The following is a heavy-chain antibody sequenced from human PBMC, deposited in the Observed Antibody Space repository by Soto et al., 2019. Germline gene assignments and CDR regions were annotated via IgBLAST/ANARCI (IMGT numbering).Heavy chain of an antibody. CDR2: INHSGST. CDR3: ARDKITGLFDY. V-gene: IGHV4-39*07. J-gene: IGHJ4*02. D-gene: IGHD2-8*02. CDR1: GGSISSSSYF. Sequence: SETLSLTCTVSGGSISSSSYFWGWIRQPPGTGLEWIGEINHSGSTNYNPSLKSRVTISVDTSKNQFSLKLTSVTAADTAVYYCARDKITGLFDYWGQGTLVTVSS.